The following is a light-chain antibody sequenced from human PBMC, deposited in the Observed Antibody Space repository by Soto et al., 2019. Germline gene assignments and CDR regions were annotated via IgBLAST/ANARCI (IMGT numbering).Light chain of an antibody. Sequence: EIVLTQSPGTLSVSPGERVTLSCRASQSVNSNYLAWYQQRPGQAPRLLIFGASYRATGIPDRFSGSGSGPDFTLTISRLEPEDFAVYYCQQYSSSPPEFTFGPGTKVDSK. CDR3: QQYSSSPPEFT. CDR2: GAS. J-gene: IGKJ3*01. V-gene: IGKV3-20*01. CDR1: QSVNSNY.